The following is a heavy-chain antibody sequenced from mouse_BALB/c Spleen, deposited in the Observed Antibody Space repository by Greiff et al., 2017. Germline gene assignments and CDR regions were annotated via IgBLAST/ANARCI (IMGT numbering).Heavy chain of an antibody. D-gene: IGHD2-3*01. CDR1: GYTFTSYY. Sequence: QVQLQQSGPELVKPGASVRISCKASGYTFTSYYIHWVKQRPGQGLEWIGWIYPGNVNTKYNEKFKGKATLTADKSSSTAYMQLSSLTSEDSAVYFGARGGAGLLPYYAMDYWGQGTSVTVSA. V-gene: IGHV1S56*01. CDR2: IYPGNVNT. J-gene: IGHJ4*01. CDR3: ARGGAGLLPYYAMDY.